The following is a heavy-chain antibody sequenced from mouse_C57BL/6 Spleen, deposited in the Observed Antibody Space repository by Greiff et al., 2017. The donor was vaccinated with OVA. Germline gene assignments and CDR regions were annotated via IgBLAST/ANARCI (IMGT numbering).Heavy chain of an antibody. V-gene: IGHV5-17*01. CDR3: ARPPYFDY. J-gene: IGHJ2*01. CDR2: NSSGSSTI. CDR1: GFTFSDYG. Sequence: EVQVVESGGGLVKPGGSLKLSCAASGFTFSDYGMHWVRQAPEKGLEWVAYNSSGSSTIYYADTVKGRFTISRDNAKNTLFLQMTSLRSEDTAMYYCARPPYFDYWGQGTTLTVSS.